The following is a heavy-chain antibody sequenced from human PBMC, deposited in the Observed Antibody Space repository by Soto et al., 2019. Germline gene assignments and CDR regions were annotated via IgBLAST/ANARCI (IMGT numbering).Heavy chain of an antibody. Sequence: GGSLRLSCAASGFTFRSNVLSWVRQAPGKGLDWVSGITGSGRDTYYADSVKGRFTISLDNSKNMVFLQMNSLRAEATALYYCAKNGLDNSPSAIDSWGPGTLVTVSS. CDR3: AKNGLDNSPSAIDS. CDR2: ITGSGRDT. V-gene: IGHV3-23*01. J-gene: IGHJ4*02. CDR1: GFTFRSNV. D-gene: IGHD2-8*01.